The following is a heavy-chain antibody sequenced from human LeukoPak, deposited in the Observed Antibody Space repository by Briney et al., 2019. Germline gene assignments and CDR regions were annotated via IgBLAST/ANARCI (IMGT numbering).Heavy chain of an antibody. J-gene: IGHJ3*02. CDR3: ARDPRCSGGSCYAADAFDI. V-gene: IGHV4-59*11. CDR1: GGSISSHY. D-gene: IGHD2-15*01. Sequence: SETLSLTCTVSGGSISSHYWSWIRQPPGKGLEWIGYIYYSGSTNYNPSLKSRVTISVDTSKNQFSLKLSSVTAADTAVYYCARDPRCSGGSCYAADAFDIWGQGTMVTVSS. CDR2: IYYSGST.